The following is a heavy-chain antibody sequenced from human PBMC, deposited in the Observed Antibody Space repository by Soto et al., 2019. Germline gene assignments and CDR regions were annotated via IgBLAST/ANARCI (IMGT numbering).Heavy chain of an antibody. J-gene: IGHJ6*03. Sequence: ASVKVSCKASGGTFSSYTISWVRQAPGQGLEWMGRIIPILGIANYAQKFQGRVTITADKSTSTAYMELSSLRSEDTAVYYCASRGPKSVTKPKDYYYMDVWGKGTTVTVSS. D-gene: IGHD4-17*01. CDR3: ASRGPKSVTKPKDYYYMDV. CDR1: GGTFSSYT. V-gene: IGHV1-69*02. CDR2: IIPILGIA.